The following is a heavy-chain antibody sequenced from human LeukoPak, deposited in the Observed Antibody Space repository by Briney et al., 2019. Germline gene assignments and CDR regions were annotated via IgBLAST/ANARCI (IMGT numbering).Heavy chain of an antibody. CDR2: INAGNGNT. V-gene: IGHV1-3*01. CDR1: GYTFTSYA. Sequence: GGSVKVSCKASGYTFTSYAMHWVRQAPGQRLEWMGWINAGNGNTKYSQKFQGRVTITRDTSASTAYMELSSLRSEDTAVYYCARGRPYCSSTSCSRGGWFDPWGQGTLVTVSS. J-gene: IGHJ5*02. D-gene: IGHD2-2*01. CDR3: ARGRPYCSSTSCSRGGWFDP.